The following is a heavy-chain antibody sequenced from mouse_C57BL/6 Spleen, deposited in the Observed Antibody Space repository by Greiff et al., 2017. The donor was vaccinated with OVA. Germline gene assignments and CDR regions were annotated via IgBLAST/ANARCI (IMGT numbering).Heavy chain of an antibody. J-gene: IGHJ4*01. CDR2: ISSGSSTI. CDR1: GFTFSDYG. Sequence: EVKLVESGGGLVKPGGSLKLSCAASGFTFSDYGMHWVRQAPEKGLEWVAYISSGSSTIYYADTVKGRFTISRDNAKNTLFLQMTSLMSEDTAMYYCAKLYAMDYWGQGPSVTVSS. CDR3: AKLYAMDY. V-gene: IGHV5-17*01.